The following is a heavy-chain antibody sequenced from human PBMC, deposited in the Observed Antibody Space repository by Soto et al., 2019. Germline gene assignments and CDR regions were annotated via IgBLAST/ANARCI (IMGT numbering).Heavy chain of an antibody. CDR3: ARCGYSYGLSYWYFDL. J-gene: IGHJ2*01. CDR1: GGSFSGYY. Sequence: SETLSLTCAVYGGSFSGYYWSWIRQPPGKGLEWIGEINHSGSTNYNPSLKSRVTISVDTSKNQFSLKLSSVTAADTAVYYCARCGYSYGLSYWYFDLWGRGTLVTVSS. D-gene: IGHD5-18*01. V-gene: IGHV4-34*01. CDR2: INHSGST.